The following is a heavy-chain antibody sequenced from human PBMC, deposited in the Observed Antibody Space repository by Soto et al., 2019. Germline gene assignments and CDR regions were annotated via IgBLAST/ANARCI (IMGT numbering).Heavy chain of an antibody. J-gene: IGHJ6*02. CDR2: IWYDGSNK. V-gene: IGHV3-33*01. CDR3: ARELHTEEPMGV. D-gene: IGHD1-26*01. Sequence: QVQLVESGGGVVQPGRSLRLSCAASGFTFSSYGMHWVRQAPGKGLEWVAVIWYDGSNKYYAHSVKGRFTITRDNSKNTLYLQMNSLRAEDTDVYYCARELHTEEPMGVWGQGTRVTVSS. CDR1: GFTFSSYG.